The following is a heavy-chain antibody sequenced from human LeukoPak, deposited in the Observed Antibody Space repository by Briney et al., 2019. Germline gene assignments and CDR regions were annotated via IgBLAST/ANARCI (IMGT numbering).Heavy chain of an antibody. CDR1: GYTFTGYY. Sequence: ASVKVSCKASGYTFTGYYMRWVRQAPGQGLEWMGWINPNSGGTNYAQKFQGWVTMTRDTSISTAYMELSRLRSDDTAVYYCARGPTHTTYGHNTFDYWGQGTLVTVSS. J-gene: IGHJ4*02. D-gene: IGHD5-24*01. V-gene: IGHV1-2*04. CDR2: INPNSGGT. CDR3: ARGPTHTTYGHNTFDY.